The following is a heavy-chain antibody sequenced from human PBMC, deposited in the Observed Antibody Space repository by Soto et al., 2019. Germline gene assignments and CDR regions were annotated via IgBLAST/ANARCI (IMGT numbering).Heavy chain of an antibody. J-gene: IGHJ4*02. V-gene: IGHV1-46*01. CDR1: GYTFTSYY. D-gene: IGHD1-1*01. Sequence: QVQLVQSGAEVKKPGASVKASCKASGYTFTSYYMHWVRQAPAQGLEWMGIINPSGGSTSYAQKFQGRVTMTRDTSTSTVYMELSSLGSEDTAVYYCARDLGTPSDYWGQGTLVTVSS. CDR2: INPSGGST. CDR3: ARDLGTPSDY.